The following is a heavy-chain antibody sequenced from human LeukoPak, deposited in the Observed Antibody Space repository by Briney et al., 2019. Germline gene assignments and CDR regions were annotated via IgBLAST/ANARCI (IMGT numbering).Heavy chain of an antibody. Sequence: PGASLRLSCAASGFTLSSYAMSWVRQAPGKGLEWVSAISGSGGSTYYADSVKGRFTISRDNSKNTLYLQMNSLRAEDTAVYYCAKDMGYSSGIDYWGQGTLVTVSS. CDR1: GFTLSSYA. J-gene: IGHJ4*02. CDR2: ISGSGGST. V-gene: IGHV3-23*01. D-gene: IGHD6-19*01. CDR3: AKDMGYSSGIDY.